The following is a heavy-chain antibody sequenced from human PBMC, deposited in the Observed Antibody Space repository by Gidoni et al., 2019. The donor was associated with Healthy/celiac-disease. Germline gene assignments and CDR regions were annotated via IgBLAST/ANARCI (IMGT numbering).Heavy chain of an antibody. V-gene: IGHV4-39*01. Sequence: QLHLQESGPGLVKPSETLSLTCTVSGGSISSRSYYWGWIRQPPGKGLEWIGSIYYSGSTYYNPSLKSRVTISVDTSKNQFSLKLSSVTAADTAVYYCATRGYSVYYYGMDVWGQGTTVTGSS. D-gene: IGHD5-18*01. CDR2: IYYSGST. J-gene: IGHJ6*02. CDR1: GGSISSRSYY. CDR3: ATRGYSVYYYGMDV.